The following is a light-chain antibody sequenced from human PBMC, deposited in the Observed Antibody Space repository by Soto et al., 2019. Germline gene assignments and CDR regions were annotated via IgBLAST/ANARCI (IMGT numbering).Light chain of an antibody. CDR3: QQYDSSFPA. Sequence: DIVMTQSPGTLSVSPGERATLFCRASQSVRSSLAWYQQKPGQAPRLFIYDASTRATGIPNRFSGSGSGTDFTLTISRLEPEDFVLYYCQQYDSSFPAFGQGTKVDIK. V-gene: IGKV3-20*01. CDR1: QSVRSS. J-gene: IGKJ1*01. CDR2: DAS.